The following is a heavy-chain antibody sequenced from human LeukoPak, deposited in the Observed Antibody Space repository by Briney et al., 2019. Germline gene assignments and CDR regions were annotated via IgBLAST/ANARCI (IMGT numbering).Heavy chain of an antibody. J-gene: IGHJ5*02. Sequence: PGGSLRLSCAASGFTFSRSTMHWVRQVPGKGLEWVAVLSPDRSYVYYGDSVKGRFTISTDRSKDTLYLEMKSLRSEDTAVYYCARGWTPNHYDNSPNWFDLWGQGTLVTVSS. CDR3: ARGWTPNHYDNSPNWFDL. D-gene: IGHD3-22*01. CDR2: LSPDRSYV. CDR1: GFTFSRST. V-gene: IGHV3-30*04.